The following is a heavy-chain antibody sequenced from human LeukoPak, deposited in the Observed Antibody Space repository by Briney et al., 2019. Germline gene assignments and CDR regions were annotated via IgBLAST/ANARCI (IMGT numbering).Heavy chain of an antibody. CDR3: ARAGGYDSSGYYPYYFGY. D-gene: IGHD3-22*01. Sequence: SETLSLTCTVSGGSISSYYWSWIRQPPGKGLEWIGYIYYSGSTNYNPSLKSRVTISVDTSKNQFSLKLSSVTAADTAVYYCARAGGYDSSGYYPYYFGYWGQGTLVTVSS. J-gene: IGHJ4*02. CDR1: GGSISSYY. CDR2: IYYSGST. V-gene: IGHV4-59*01.